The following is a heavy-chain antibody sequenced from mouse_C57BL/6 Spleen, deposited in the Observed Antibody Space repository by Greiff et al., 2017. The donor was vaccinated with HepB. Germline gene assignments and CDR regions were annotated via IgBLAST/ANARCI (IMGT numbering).Heavy chain of an antibody. CDR1: GFTFSDYY. D-gene: IGHD2-4*01. Sequence: EVLLVESEGGLVQPGSSMKLSCTASGFTFSDYYMAWVRQVPEKGLEWVANINYDGSSTYYLDSLKSRFIISRDNAKNIQYLQKSSLKSEDTSTYYCARGDYDGTWFAYWGQGTLVTVSA. CDR3: ARGDYDGTWFAY. CDR2: INYDGSST. J-gene: IGHJ3*01. V-gene: IGHV5-16*01.